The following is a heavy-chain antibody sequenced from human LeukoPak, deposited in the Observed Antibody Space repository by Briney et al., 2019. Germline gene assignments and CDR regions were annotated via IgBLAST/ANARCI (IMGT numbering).Heavy chain of an antibody. D-gene: IGHD3-9*01. CDR1: GFTFSGYA. CDR3: ARDHDNFFDY. CDR2: ITTSGDNA. V-gene: IGHV3-23*01. J-gene: IGHJ4*02. Sequence: GGSLRLSCAASGFTFSGYAMSWVRQAPGKGLEWVSAITTSGDNAYYVDSVKGRFTMSRDNSKNTLYLQMNSLGADDTAVYYCARDHDNFFDYWGQGTLVTVSS.